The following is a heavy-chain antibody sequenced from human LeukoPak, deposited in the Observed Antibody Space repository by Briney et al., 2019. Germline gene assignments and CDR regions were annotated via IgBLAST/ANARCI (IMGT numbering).Heavy chain of an antibody. J-gene: IGHJ4*02. CDR3: ARLKAGN. Sequence: GGSLRLSCAVSGFTFSSYSMHWVRQAPGKGLEWVSCIRTVTSSIYYADAVKGRSTVSRDNAKNSLYLEMNSLRVEDTAVYYCARLKAGNWGPGTLVTVSS. CDR1: GFTFSSYS. V-gene: IGHV3-21*04. CDR2: IRTVTSSI.